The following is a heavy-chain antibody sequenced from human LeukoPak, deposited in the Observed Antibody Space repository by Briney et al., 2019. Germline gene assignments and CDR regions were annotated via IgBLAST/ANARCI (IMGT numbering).Heavy chain of an antibody. CDR2: IYSGGST. CDR1: GFTVSSTY. V-gene: IGHV3-53*01. J-gene: IGHJ4*02. CDR3: AKDCGGYKQYYFDY. Sequence: GGSLRLSCAASGFTVSSTYMSWVRQAPGKGLEWVSVIYSGGSTYYADSVKGRFTISRDNSKNTLYLQMNSLRAEDTAVYYCAKDCGGYKQYYFDYWGQGTLVTVSS. D-gene: IGHD5-24*01.